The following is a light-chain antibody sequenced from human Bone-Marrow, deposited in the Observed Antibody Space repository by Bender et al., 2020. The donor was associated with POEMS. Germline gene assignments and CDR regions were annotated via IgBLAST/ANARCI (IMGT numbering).Light chain of an antibody. Sequence: QSALTQPPSASGSPGQSVTISCTGTSSDVGRYNYVSWYQQYPGKAPKLMISEVSKRPSGVPDRFSGSKSGNTASLTVSGLQAEDEAAYFCQSYDSDLNGWVFGGGTKLTVL. CDR2: EVS. CDR1: SSDVGRYNY. V-gene: IGLV2-8*01. J-gene: IGLJ3*02. CDR3: QSYDSDLNGWV.